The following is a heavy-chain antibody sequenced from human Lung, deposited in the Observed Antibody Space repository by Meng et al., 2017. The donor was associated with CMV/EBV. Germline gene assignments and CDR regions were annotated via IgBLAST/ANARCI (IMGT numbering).Heavy chain of an antibody. CDR2: MNPNGGNT. CDR1: GYTFTSYD. J-gene: IGHJ4*02. D-gene: IGHD2-15*01. CDR3: ARIGGGNRGDFDY. Sequence: ASXXVSXKASGYTFTSYDINWVRQATGQGLEWMGWMNPNGGNTGYAQKFQGRVTITRNTSISTAYMELSSLRSEDTAVYYCARIGGGNRGDFDYWGQGTLVTVSS. V-gene: IGHV1-8*03.